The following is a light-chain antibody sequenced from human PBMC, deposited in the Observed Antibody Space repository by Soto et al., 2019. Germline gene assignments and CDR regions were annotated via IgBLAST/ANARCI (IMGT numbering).Light chain of an antibody. Sequence: DIPMTQSPSSRSASVGDRVTIACRASQDIGNYLAWYQQKPGKVPKLLIYGASTLQSGVPSRFSGNGSGTAFTLTISSLQPEDVGSYYFQKYNGAPTWAFGLGTKVDI. CDR2: GAS. CDR1: QDIGNY. J-gene: IGKJ1*01. V-gene: IGKV1-27*01. CDR3: QKYNGAPTWA.